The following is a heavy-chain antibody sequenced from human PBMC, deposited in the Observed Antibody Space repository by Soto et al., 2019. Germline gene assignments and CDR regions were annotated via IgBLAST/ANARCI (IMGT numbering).Heavy chain of an antibody. Sequence: SETLSLTCTVSGDSISRDYWGWIRQSPGKGLEWIGYMYYSESSNYNPSIKSQINILLDTSKNQFSLRLTSVTAADTSVYFCARASTMYSYDTSGFFWFDPWGQGTPVTVS. CDR3: ARASTMYSYDTSGFFWFDP. CDR1: GDSISRDY. V-gene: IGHV4-59*08. J-gene: IGHJ5*02. CDR2: MYYSESS. D-gene: IGHD3-22*01.